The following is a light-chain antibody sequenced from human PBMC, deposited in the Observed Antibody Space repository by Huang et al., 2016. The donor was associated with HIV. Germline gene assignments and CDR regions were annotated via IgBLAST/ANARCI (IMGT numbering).Light chain of an antibody. Sequence: EIVMTQSPATLSVSPGEKATLSCRASQSVSSNLAWDQQKPGQTPSLLIYGASTRATGIAARVSGSGSGTEFTLTISSLQSEDFAVYYCQQYNNWPPMYTFGQGTKLEI. V-gene: IGKV3-15*01. CDR2: GAS. CDR3: QQYNNWPPMYT. J-gene: IGKJ2*01. CDR1: QSVSSN.